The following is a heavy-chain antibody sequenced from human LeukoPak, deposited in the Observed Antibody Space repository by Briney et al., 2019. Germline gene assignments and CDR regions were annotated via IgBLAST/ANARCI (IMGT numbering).Heavy chain of an antibody. V-gene: IGHV1-69*05. CDR1: GGTFSSYA. CDR3: ARVYYGSGSYDYYYYYMDV. Sequence: GASVKVSCKASGGTFSSYAISWVRQAPGQGLEWMGGIIPIFGTANYAQKFQGRVTITTDESTSTAYMELSSLRSEDTAVYYCARVYYGSGSYDYYYYYMDVWGKGTTVTVSS. J-gene: IGHJ6*03. CDR2: IIPIFGTA. D-gene: IGHD3-10*01.